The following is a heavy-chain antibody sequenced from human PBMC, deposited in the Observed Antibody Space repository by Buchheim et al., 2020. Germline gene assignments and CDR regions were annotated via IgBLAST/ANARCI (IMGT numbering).Heavy chain of an antibody. J-gene: IGHJ4*02. CDR1: GFTFSNYA. V-gene: IGHV3-23*01. CDR2: ISGSGGST. Sequence: EVQLLESGGGLVQPGGSLRLSCAASGFTFSNYAMRWVRQAPGKGLEWVSEISGSGGSTYYADSVKGRFTILRGHSKNHVHSQMSSLRAEDTAIYYCAARSDYWGQGTL. CDR3: AARSDY.